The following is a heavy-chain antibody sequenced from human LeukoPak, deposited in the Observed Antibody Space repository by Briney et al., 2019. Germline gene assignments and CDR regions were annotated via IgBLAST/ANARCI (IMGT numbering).Heavy chain of an antibody. CDR2: ISGSGGST. Sequence: GGSLRLSCAASGFTFSSYAMNWVRQAPGKGLEWVSAISGSGGSTYYADSVKGRFTISRDNAKNSLYLQMNSLRAEDTAVYYCARVQYCSSTSCSFDYWGQGTLVTVS. CDR3: ARVQYCSSTSCSFDY. J-gene: IGHJ4*02. V-gene: IGHV3-23*01. D-gene: IGHD2-2*01. CDR1: GFTFSSYA.